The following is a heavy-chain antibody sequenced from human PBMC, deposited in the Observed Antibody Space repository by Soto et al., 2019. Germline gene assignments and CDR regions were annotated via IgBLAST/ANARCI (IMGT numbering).Heavy chain of an antibody. CDR1: GYSISSGYY. V-gene: IGHV4-38-2*02. Sequence: SETLSLTCSVSGYSISSGYYWGWIRQAPGKGLEWIGNIHHSGSTYYNPSLESRVTISIDTSKNQFSLKLSSVTAADTAVYYCARDLNVVAAGSGWYWGAFDIWGQGTMVTVSS. D-gene: IGHD6-19*01. CDR2: IHHSGST. J-gene: IGHJ3*02. CDR3: ARDLNVVAAGSGWYWGAFDI.